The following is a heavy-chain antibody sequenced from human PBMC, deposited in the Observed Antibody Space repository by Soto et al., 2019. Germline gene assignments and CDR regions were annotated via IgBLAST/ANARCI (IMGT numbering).Heavy chain of an antibody. CDR3: ARGSPTLGYCTNGVCTHFDS. D-gene: IGHD2-8*01. CDR2: IYYSGST. V-gene: IGHV4-59*01. J-gene: IGHJ4*02. CDR1: GGSIRSYY. Sequence: PSETLSLTCSVSGGSIRSYYWSWIRQPPGKGLEWIGYIYYSGSTNNNPSLRSRVTISIDTSKNQFSLKLSSVTAADTAVYYCARGSPTLGYCTNGVCTHFDSWGRGTLVTVSS.